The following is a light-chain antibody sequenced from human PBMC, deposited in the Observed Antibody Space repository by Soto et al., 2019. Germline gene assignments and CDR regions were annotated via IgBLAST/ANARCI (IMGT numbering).Light chain of an antibody. CDR2: DVT. CDR1: SNDVGGYDY. Sequence: QSVLTQPRSVSGSPGQSVTISCTGTSNDVGGYDYVSWYQQYPGKAPTYILYDVTKRPSGVPDRFSGSKSGNTASLTISGLQADDEADYYCSLYTSDSTYVFGTGTKVTVL. CDR3: SLYTSDSTYV. J-gene: IGLJ1*01. V-gene: IGLV2-11*01.